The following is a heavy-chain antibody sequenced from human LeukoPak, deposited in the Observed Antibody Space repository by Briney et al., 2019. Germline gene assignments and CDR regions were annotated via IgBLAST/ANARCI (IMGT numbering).Heavy chain of an antibody. CDR2: IIPILGIA. Sequence: SVKVSCKASGGTFSSYAISWVRQAPGQGLEWMGRIIPILGIANYAQKFQGRVTITADKSTSTAYMELSSLRSEDTAVYYCARALTYYDILTGPVYYYYYGMDVWAKGPRSPSP. V-gene: IGHV1-69*04. CDR1: GGTFSSYA. J-gene: IGHJ6*02. CDR3: ARALTYYDILTGPVYYYYYGMDV. D-gene: IGHD3-9*01.